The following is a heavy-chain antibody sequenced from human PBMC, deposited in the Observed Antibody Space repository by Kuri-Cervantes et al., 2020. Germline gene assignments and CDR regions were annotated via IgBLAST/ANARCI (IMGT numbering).Heavy chain of an antibody. V-gene: IGHV4-31*02. CDR1: GGSISSGGYY. CDR2: IYYSGST. J-gene: IGHJ6*02. CDR3: ARDSHGYGDVRDYYYYGMDV. D-gene: IGHD3-10*02. Sequence: SCTVSGGSISSGGYYWSWIRQHPGKGLEWIGYIYYSGSTYYSPSLKSRVTISVDTSKNQFSLKLSSVTAADTAVYYCARDSHGYGDVRDYYYYGMDVWGQGTTVTVSS.